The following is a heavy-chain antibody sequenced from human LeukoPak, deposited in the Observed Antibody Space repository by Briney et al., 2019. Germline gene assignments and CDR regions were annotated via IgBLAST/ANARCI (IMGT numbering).Heavy chain of an antibody. Sequence: PGGSLRLSCAASGFTFSSYAMHWVRQAPGKGLEWVSAISGSGGSTYYADSVKGRFTISRDNSKNTLYLQMNSLRAEDTAVYYCAKDFRGVVVPAAMGVPSWFDPWGQGTLVTVSS. J-gene: IGHJ5*02. CDR3: AKDFRGVVVPAAMGVPSWFDP. CDR2: ISGSGGST. CDR1: GFTFSSYA. D-gene: IGHD2-2*01. V-gene: IGHV3-23*01.